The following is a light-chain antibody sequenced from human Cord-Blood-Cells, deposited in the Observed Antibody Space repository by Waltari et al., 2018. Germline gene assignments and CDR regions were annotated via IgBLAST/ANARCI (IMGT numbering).Light chain of an antibody. CDR1: QGISSW. CDR2: DAS. Sequence: DIQMTQSPATLSASVGDRVTIHCRASQGISSWLAWYQQKPGKAPKLLIYDASSLESGVPSRFSGSGSGTEFTLTISSLQPDDFATYYCQQYNSYSSLTFGGGTKVEIK. V-gene: IGKV1-5*01. J-gene: IGKJ4*01. CDR3: QQYNSYSSLT.